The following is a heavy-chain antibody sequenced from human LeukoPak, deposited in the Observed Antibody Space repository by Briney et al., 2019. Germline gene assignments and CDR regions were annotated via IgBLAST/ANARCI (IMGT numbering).Heavy chain of an antibody. D-gene: IGHD5-24*01. CDR1: GYTFTSHY. J-gene: IGHJ4*02. CDR3: ARVRDGYNYYFDY. V-gene: IGHV1-69*06. Sequence: ASVKVSCKASGYTFTSHYMHWVRQAPGQGLEWMGGIIPIFGTANYAQKFQGRVTITADKSTSTAYMELSSLRSEDTAVYYCARVRDGYNYYFDYWGQGTLVTVSS. CDR2: IIPIFGTA.